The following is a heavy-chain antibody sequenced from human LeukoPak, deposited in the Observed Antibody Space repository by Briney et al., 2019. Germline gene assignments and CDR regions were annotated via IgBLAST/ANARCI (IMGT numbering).Heavy chain of an antibody. CDR2: IYHSGST. V-gene: IGHV4-39*01. D-gene: IGHD6-19*01. CDR3: ARQRSSGWYVWNWFDP. Sequence: SETLSLTCTVSGGSISSSSYYWGWIRQPPGKGLEWIGSIYHSGSTYYNPSLESRVTISVDTSKNQFSLKLSSVTAADTAVYYCARQRSSGWYVWNWFDPWGQGTLVTVSS. J-gene: IGHJ5*02. CDR1: GGSISSSSYY.